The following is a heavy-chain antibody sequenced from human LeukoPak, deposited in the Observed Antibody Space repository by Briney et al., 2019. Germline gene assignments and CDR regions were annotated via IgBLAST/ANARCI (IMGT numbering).Heavy chain of an antibody. V-gene: IGHV4-34*01. D-gene: IGHD3-10*01. CDR2: INNSGST. J-gene: IGHJ3*02. Sequence: SETLSLTCAVSGGSFSGYYWSWIRQPPGKGLEWIGAINNSGSTNYNPSLKCRVPISVDTSKNQFSLKLSSVTAADTAVYYCATGFRAFDIWGQGTMVTVSS. CDR1: GGSFSGYY. CDR3: ATGFRAFDI.